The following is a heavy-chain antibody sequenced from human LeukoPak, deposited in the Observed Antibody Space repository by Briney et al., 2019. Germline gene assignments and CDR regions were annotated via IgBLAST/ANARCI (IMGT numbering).Heavy chain of an antibody. V-gene: IGHV4-39*07. CDR2: IYYSGST. CDR1: GGSISSSGYY. Sequence: PSETLSLTCTVSGGSISSSGYYWGWIRQPPGKGLEWIGSIYYSGSTYYNPSLKSRVTISVDTSKNQFSLKLSSVTAADTAVYYCARQGTYSPGTFDPWGQGTLVTVSS. J-gene: IGHJ5*02. CDR3: ARQGTYSPGTFDP. D-gene: IGHD6-13*01.